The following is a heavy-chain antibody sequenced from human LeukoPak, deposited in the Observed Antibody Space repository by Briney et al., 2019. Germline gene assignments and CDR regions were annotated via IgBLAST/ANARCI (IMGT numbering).Heavy chain of an antibody. J-gene: IGHJ4*02. CDR3: AKGGWGTTQGDTYDI. CDR2: ISSGSSYI. V-gene: IGHV3-21*01. CDR1: RVSFSSYS. D-gene: IGHD1/OR15-1a*01. Sequence: PGGSLRLSCAASRVSFSSYSMKWGRQAPGKGLEWVSIISSGSSYIFYADSVKGRFTISRDNAKNSLYLQMDSLRADDTAVYSCAKGGWGTTQGDTYDIWGQGTLVTVSS.